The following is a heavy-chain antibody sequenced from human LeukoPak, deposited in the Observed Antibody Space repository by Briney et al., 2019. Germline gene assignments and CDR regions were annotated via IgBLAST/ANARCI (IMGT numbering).Heavy chain of an antibody. J-gene: IGHJ4*02. CDR3: ARPPYYYDSSGYYYVY. CDR2: IIPIFGTA. D-gene: IGHD3-22*01. V-gene: IGHV1-69*06. CDR1: GGTFSSYA. Sequence: SVKVSCKASGGTFSSYAISWVRQAPGQGLEWMGGIIPIFGTANYAQKFQGRVTITADKSTSTAYMELSSLRSEDTAVYYCARPPYYYDSSGYYYVYWGQGTLVTVSS.